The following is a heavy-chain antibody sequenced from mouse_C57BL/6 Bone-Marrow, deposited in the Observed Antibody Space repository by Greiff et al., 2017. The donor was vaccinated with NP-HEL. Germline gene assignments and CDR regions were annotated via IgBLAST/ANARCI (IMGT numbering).Heavy chain of an antibody. J-gene: IGHJ1*03. CDR2: IDPNSGGT. D-gene: IGHD3-2*02. CDR3: ARWKANSIYWYFDV. CDR1: GYTFTSYW. V-gene: IGHV1-72*01. Sequence: QVQLKQPGAELVKPGASVKLSCKASGYTFTSYWMHWVKQRPGRGLEWIGRIDPNSGGTKYNEKFKSKATLTVDKPSSTAYMQLSSLTSEDSAVDYCARWKANSIYWYFDVWGTGTTVTVSS.